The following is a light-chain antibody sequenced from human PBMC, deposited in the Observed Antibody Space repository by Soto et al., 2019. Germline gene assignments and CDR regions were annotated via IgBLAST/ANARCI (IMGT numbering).Light chain of an antibody. V-gene: IGKV1-27*01. CDR3: QQARSFPVT. J-gene: IGKJ5*01. CDR2: AAS. Sequence: DIQMSQSAASLSASLCDRVTINCLASQGISNYLAWYQQKPGKSPRLLIYAASTLQSGVPSRFSGSGSGTDFTLTITSLQSEDFATYYCQQARSFPVTVGQGGLLAIK. CDR1: QGISNY.